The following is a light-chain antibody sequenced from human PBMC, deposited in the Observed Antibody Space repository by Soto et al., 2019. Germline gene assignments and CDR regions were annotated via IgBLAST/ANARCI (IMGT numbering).Light chain of an antibody. CDR3: QQFKSYSIT. V-gene: IGKV1-9*01. CDR2: AAS. Sequence: DIQLTQSPSFLSASVGDRVTITCRASQGISGDLAWYQQNPGKAPKLLIYAASTLQNGVPSTFSGSGSGTEFTLTISSLQPEDFGTYYCQQFKSYSITFGQGTRLEIK. CDR1: QGISGD. J-gene: IGKJ5*01.